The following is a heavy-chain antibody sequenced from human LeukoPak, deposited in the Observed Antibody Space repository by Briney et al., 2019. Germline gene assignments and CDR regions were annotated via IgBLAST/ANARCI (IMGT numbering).Heavy chain of an antibody. Sequence: SETLSLTCAVYGGSFSGYYWSWIRQPPGKGLEWIGEINHSGSTNYNPSLESRVTISVDTSKNQFSLKLSSVTAADTAVYYCARNFDSSGWYWFFGYWGQGTLVTVSS. CDR1: GGSFSGYY. J-gene: IGHJ4*02. CDR2: INHSGST. D-gene: IGHD6-19*01. CDR3: ARNFDSSGWYWFFGY. V-gene: IGHV4-34*01.